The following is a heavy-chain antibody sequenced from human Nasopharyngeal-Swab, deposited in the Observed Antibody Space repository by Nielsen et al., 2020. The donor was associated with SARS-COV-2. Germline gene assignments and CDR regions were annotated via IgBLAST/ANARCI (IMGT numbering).Heavy chain of an antibody. CDR3: ARDPSSYYDSSGYYP. J-gene: IGHJ5*02. CDR1: GGSISSYY. D-gene: IGHD3-22*01. Sequence: SETLSLTCTVSGGSISSYYWGWIRQPPGKGLEWIGSIYYSGSTNYNPSLKSRVTISVDTSKNQFSLKLSSVTAADTAVYYCARDPSSYYDSSGYYPWGQGTLVTVSS. CDR2: IYYSGST. V-gene: IGHV4-59*01.